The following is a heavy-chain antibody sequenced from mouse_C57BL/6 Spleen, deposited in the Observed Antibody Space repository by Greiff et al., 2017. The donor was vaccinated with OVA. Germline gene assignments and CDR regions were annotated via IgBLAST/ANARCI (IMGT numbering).Heavy chain of an antibody. CDR3: ARPIYDGYYWFAY. D-gene: IGHD2-3*01. CDR1: GYTFTSYW. V-gene: IGHV1-69*01. CDR2: IDPSDSYT. Sequence: QVHVKQPGAELVMPGASVKLSCKASGYTFTSYWMHWVKQRPGQGLEWIGEIDPSDSYTNYNQKFKGKSTLTVDKSSSTAYMQLSSLTSEDSAVYYCARPIYDGYYWFAYWGQGTLVTVSA. J-gene: IGHJ3*01.